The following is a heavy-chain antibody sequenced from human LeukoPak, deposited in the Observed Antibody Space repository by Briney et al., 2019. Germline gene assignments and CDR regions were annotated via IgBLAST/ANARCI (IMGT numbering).Heavy chain of an antibody. CDR1: PVTFGTSA. J-gene: IGHJ4*02. CDR3: ARINCSGGTCYDYFDD. V-gene: IGHV3-23*01. D-gene: IGHD2-15*01. Sequence: GGSLRLSCVGSPVTFGTSAMSWVRQAPGKGLEWGSAVSAGGTNTYYADSVEGRFTISRDNSKDTLYLHMDSLRVEDTAQYFCARINCSGGTCYDYFDDWGQGTLVTVS. CDR2: VSAGGTNT.